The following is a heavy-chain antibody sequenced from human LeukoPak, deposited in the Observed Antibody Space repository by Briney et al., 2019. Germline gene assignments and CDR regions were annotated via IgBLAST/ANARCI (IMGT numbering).Heavy chain of an antibody. CDR2: IIPIFGTA. CDR3: ARDMDSGPDFFDY. V-gene: IGHV1-69*06. CDR1: GGTFSSYA. J-gene: IGHJ4*02. D-gene: IGHD1-26*01. Sequence: SVKVSCKASGGTFSSYAISWVRQAPGQGLEWMGGIIPIFGTANYAQKFQGRVTITADKSTSTAYMELSRLRSDDTAVYYCARDMDSGPDFFDYWGLGTLVTVSS.